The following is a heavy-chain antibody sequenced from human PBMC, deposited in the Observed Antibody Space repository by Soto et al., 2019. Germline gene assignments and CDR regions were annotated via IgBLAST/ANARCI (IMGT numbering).Heavy chain of an antibody. J-gene: IGHJ4*02. V-gene: IGHV3-30-3*01. CDR3: AGNYGDYPTAD. D-gene: IGHD4-17*01. Sequence: QVQLVESGGGVVQPGRSLRLSCAASGFTFSSYAMYWVRQAPGKGLEWVAVISYDGSKKYYADSVKGRFTISRDNSKNTLYLQMNSLRAEDTAVYYCAGNYGDYPTADWGQGTLVTVSS. CDR2: ISYDGSKK. CDR1: GFTFSSYA.